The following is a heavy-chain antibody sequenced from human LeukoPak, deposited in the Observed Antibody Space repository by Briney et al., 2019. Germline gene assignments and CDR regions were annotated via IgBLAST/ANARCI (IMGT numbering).Heavy chain of an antibody. D-gene: IGHD3-10*01. CDR2: ITYDGITT. J-gene: IGHJ4*02. V-gene: IGHV3-30*18. CDR3: VKEQGSGYYRTADY. Sequence: PGGSLRLSCVASGFTLSSCGMHWVRQAPGKGLEWVAVITYDGITTYSDDSVKGRFTISRDTSKSTLHLQMNNLRPEDTAVYFCVKEQGSGYYRTADYWGQGTLVTVYS. CDR1: GFTLSSCG.